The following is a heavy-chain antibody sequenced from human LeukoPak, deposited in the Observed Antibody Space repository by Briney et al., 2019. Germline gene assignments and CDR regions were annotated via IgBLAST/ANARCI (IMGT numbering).Heavy chain of an antibody. J-gene: IGHJ6*03. D-gene: IGHD2-15*01. CDR2: ISGSGGST. CDR1: GFTFSSYA. Sequence: GGSLRLSCVVSGFTFSSYAMSWVRQAPGKGLEWVSGISGSGGSTYYADSVKGRFTISRDNTKNTLYLQMNSLRAEDTAVYYCAKVRLGYCSGGSCSRGGTPMDVWGKGTTVTISS. V-gene: IGHV3-23*01. CDR3: AKVRLGYCSGGSCSRGGTPMDV.